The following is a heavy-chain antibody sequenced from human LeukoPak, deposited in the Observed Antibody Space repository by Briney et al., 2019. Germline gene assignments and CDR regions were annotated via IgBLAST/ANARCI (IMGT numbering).Heavy chain of an antibody. D-gene: IGHD6-13*01. V-gene: IGHV1-69*13. J-gene: IGHJ4*02. Sequence: GASVKVSCKASGYTFTSYDINWVRQATGQGLEWMGGIIPIFGTANYAQKFQGRVTITADESTSTAYMELSSLRSEDTAVYYCARGSSSWRWYYFDYWGQGTLVTVSS. CDR3: ARGSSSWRWYYFDY. CDR1: GYTFTSYD. CDR2: IIPIFGTA.